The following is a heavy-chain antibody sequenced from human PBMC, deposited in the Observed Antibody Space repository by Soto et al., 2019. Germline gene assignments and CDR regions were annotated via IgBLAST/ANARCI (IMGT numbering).Heavy chain of an antibody. CDR2: INPSGGST. D-gene: IGHD2-15*01. CDR3: ARGDGRVVASFDP. CDR1: GYTFTSYY. V-gene: IGHV1-46*01. Sequence: ASVKVSCKASGYTFTSYYMHWVRQAPGQGLEWMGIINPSGGSTSYAQKFQGRVTMTRDTSTSTVYMELRRLISDDTAVYYCARGDGRVVASFDPWGQGALVTVSS. J-gene: IGHJ5*02.